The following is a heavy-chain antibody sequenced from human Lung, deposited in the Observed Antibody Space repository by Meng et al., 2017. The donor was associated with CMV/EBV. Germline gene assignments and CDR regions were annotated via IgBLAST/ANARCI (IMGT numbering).Heavy chain of an antibody. CDR2: ISSDGTNK. J-gene: IGHJ4*01. V-gene: IGHV3-30*04. CDR1: GFIFSNYA. D-gene: IGHD6-19*01. CDR3: ARDRIRRAEVVAGHPGY. Sequence: GGSLRLXCAASGFIFSNYALYWVRQAPGKGLESVAVISSDGTNKLHADSVEGRFTISRDNSKNTLYLQMSSLRAEDTAVYYCARDRIRRAEVVAGHPGYXRQGXLVTVSS.